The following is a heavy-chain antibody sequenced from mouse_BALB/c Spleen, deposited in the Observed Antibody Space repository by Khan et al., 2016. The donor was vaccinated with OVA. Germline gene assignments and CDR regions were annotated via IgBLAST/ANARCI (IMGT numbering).Heavy chain of an antibody. D-gene: IGHD2-14*01. Sequence: QVQLQQPGPELVKTGASVKMSCKASGYTFSDFLISWLKQRPGQGLEWIGEIYPGSDYTYYNEKFKGKATLTSDKSSNTAYMQLSSLTSEDSAVYFCVRAGYGGFAYWGQGTLVTVSA. V-gene: IGHV1-77*01. CDR3: VRAGYGGFAY. J-gene: IGHJ3*01. CDR2: IYPGSDYT. CDR1: GYTFSDFL.